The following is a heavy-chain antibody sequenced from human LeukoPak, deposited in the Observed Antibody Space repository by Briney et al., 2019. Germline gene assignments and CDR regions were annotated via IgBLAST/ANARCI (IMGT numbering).Heavy chain of an antibody. Sequence: ASVKVSYKASGYTFTGYYMHWLRQAPGQGLEWMGRINPNSGGTNYAQRFQGRVTMTRDTSISTLYMELSRLQSYDTAVYYCPRDLITMVRGEIFAGGYWGQGSLVTVSS. V-gene: IGHV1-2*06. CDR3: PRDLITMVRGEIFAGGY. D-gene: IGHD3-10*01. CDR1: GYTFTGYY. CDR2: INPNSGGT. J-gene: IGHJ4*02.